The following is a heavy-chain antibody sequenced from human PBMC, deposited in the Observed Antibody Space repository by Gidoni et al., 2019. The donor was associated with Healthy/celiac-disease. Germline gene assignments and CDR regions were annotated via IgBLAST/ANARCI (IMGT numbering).Heavy chain of an antibody. D-gene: IGHD4-17*01. J-gene: IGHJ4*02. CDR2: IYTSGST. CDR1: GGSISSGSYY. Sequence: QVQLQESGPGLVKPSQTLSLTCTVSGGSISSGSYYWSWIRQPAGKGLEWIGRIYTSGSTNYHPSLKSRVTISVDTSKNQFSLKLSSVTAADTAVYYCARGAEDYGDLNPFDYWGQGTLVTVSS. V-gene: IGHV4-61*02. CDR3: ARGAEDYGDLNPFDY.